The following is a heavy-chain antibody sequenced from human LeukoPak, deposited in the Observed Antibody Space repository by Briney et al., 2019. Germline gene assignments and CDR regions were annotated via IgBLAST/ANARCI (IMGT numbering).Heavy chain of an antibody. CDR3: ARDLPRAAGGIGYYFDY. CDR2: IIPIIGTA. CDR1: GGTFTSYD. D-gene: IGHD6-13*01. Sequence: ASVKVSCKASGGTFTSYDINWVRQAPGQGLEWMGGIIPIIGTADYAQKFQGRVTITADASTSTAYMELGSLRSEDTAVYYCARDLPRAAGGIGYYFDYWDQGNLVTVSS. J-gene: IGHJ4*02. V-gene: IGHV1-69*13.